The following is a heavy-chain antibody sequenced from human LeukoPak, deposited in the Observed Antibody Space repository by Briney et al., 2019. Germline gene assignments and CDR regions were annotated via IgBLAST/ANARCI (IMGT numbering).Heavy chain of an antibody. J-gene: IGHJ4*02. CDR3: ARRRGNTSGFQGYYFDY. CDR1: GGSVSSGDYY. V-gene: IGHV4-31*03. Sequence: SQTLSLTCTVSGGSVSSGDYYWSWICQLPGKGLEWIGYIYYSGSTYYNPSLKSRLTISVDTSKNQFSLKLSSVTAADTAVYYCARRRGNTSGFQGYYFDYWGQGTLVTVSS. D-gene: IGHD6-19*01. CDR2: IYYSGST.